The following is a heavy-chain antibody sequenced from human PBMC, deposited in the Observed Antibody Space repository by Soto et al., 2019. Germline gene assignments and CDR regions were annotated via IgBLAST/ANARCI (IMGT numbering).Heavy chain of an antibody. CDR2: ISAYNGNT. J-gene: IGHJ3*02. CDR3: ARGLADYYDSSVAFDI. D-gene: IGHD3-22*01. Sequence: ASVKVSCKASGYTFTGYYMHWVRQAPGQGLEWMGWISAYNGNTNYAQKLQGRVTMTTDTSTSTAYMELRSLRSDDTAVYYCARGLADYYDSSVAFDIWGQGTMVTVSS. V-gene: IGHV1-18*04. CDR1: GYTFTGYY.